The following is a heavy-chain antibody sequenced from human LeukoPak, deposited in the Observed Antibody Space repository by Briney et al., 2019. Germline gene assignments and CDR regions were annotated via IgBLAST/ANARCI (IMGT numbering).Heavy chain of an antibody. D-gene: IGHD6-13*01. CDR2: IYTDGSST. V-gene: IGHV3-74*01. J-gene: IGHJ4*02. CDR3: ARTSGSNWPVYY. CDR1: GFTFSSYW. Sequence: GGSLRLSCVVSGFTFSSYWMQWVRRAPGKGLVGGSRIYTDGSSTTYGASVKGRFTISRDNAKNTLFLQMNSPRAEDTAVYYCARTSGSNWPVYYWGQGALVTVSS.